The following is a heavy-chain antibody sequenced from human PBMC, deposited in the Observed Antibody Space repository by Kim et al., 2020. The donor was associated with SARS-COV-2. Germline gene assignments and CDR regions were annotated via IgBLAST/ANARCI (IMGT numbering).Heavy chain of an antibody. CDR2: ITCDGSSK. CDR1: GFTFSNYA. CDR3: AKAHYCSGGIGNCYFDY. Sequence: GGSLRLSCAASGFTFSNYAMHWVRQAPGKGLEWVAGITCDGSSKYYADSVKGRFTISRDNAKNSLYLQMNSLRAEDTALYYCAKAHYCSGGIGNCYFDY. V-gene: IGHV3-NL1*01. J-gene: IGHJ4*03. D-gene: IGHD2-15*01.